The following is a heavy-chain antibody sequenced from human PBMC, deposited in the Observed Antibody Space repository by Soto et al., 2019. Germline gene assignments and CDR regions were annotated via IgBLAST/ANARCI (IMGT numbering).Heavy chain of an antibody. V-gene: IGHV3-23*01. D-gene: IGHD3-16*01. Sequence: EVQLLESGGDVVRPGGSLRLSCAASGFTFSSYAMGWVRQAPGKGLEWVAGVSRAGTYTFYADSVRGRFSISRDNSRDTVVQSMNALRGDDTAVYFCVKYTVTEDLGESWGQGTLVSVSS. CDR2: VSRAGTYT. CDR1: GFTFSSYA. CDR3: VKYTVTEDLGES. J-gene: IGHJ5*02.